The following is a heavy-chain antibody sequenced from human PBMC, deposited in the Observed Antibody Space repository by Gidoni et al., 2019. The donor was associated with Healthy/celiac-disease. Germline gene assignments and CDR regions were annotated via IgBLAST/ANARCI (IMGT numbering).Heavy chain of an antibody. CDR2: IYYSGST. D-gene: IGHD7-27*01. CDR3: ARHLYWGSGQLIDY. CDR1: GGSISSSSYY. V-gene: IGHV4-39*01. J-gene: IGHJ4*02. Sequence: QLQLQESGPGLVKPSEPLSLTCTVSGGSISSSSYYWGWIRQPPGKGLEWIGSIYYSGSTYYNPSLKSRVTISVDTSKNQFSLKLSSVTAADTAVYYCARHLYWGSGQLIDYWGQGTLVTVSS.